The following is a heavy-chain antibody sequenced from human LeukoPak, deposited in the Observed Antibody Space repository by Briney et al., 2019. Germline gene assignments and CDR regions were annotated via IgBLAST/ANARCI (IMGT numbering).Heavy chain of an antibody. D-gene: IGHD2-15*01. CDR1: GYTFTSYD. V-gene: IGHV1-8*01. CDR2: MNPNSGNT. CDR3: ATSGGVAATDY. Sequence: ASVKVSCKASGYTFTSYDINWVRQATGQGLEWMGWMNPNSGNTGYAQKFQGRVTMTEDTSTDTAYMELSSLRSEDTAVYYCATSGGVAATDYWGQGTLVTVSS. J-gene: IGHJ4*02.